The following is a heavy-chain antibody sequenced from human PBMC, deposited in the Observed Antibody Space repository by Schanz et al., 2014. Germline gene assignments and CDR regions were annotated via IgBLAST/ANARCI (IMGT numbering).Heavy chain of an antibody. D-gene: IGHD4-17*01. J-gene: IGHJ5*01. CDR3: ARDSNGDDGYRFWFDS. V-gene: IGHV3-48*01. Sequence: EVHLVESGGGLAQPGGSLRLSCAASGFTFSGYSMNWVRQAPGKGLEWISYITGTGTVMYADSVKGRFTISRDNGKNSLSLQMNSLRVEDTAIYYCARDSNGDDGYRFWFDSWGQGILVTVSS. CDR2: ITGTGTV. CDR1: GFTFSGYS.